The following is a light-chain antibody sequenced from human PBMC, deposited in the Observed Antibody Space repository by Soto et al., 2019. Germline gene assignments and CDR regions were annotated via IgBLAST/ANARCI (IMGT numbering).Light chain of an antibody. Sequence: QSALTQPASVSGSPGQSITISCTGTSSDVGGYNYVSWYQQHPGKAPKLMIYDVSNRPSGASNRFSGSKSGNTASLTISGLQAEDEADYYCSSYRSRSSLWVFGTGTKLTVL. CDR2: DVS. CDR1: SSDVGGYNY. J-gene: IGLJ1*01. V-gene: IGLV2-14*01. CDR3: SSYRSRSSLWV.